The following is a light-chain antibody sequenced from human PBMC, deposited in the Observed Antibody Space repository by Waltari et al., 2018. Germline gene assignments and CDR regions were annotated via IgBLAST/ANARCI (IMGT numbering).Light chain of an antibody. V-gene: IGKV3-15*01. CDR1: QSVSSN. CDR2: GAS. J-gene: IGKJ5*01. Sequence: EIVMTQSPATLSVSPGERATLSCRASQSVSSNLAWYQQKPGQAPRRLIYGASTRATGITAGFSGSGSGTEFTLTISSLQSEDFAVYYCQQYNNWPRITFGQGTRLEIK. CDR3: QQYNNWPRIT.